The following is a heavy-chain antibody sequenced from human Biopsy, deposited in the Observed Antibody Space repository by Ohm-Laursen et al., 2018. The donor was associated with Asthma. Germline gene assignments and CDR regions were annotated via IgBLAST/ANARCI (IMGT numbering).Heavy chain of an antibody. Sequence: SLRLSCSASGFMFRSFGMHWVRQAPGKGLEWVSTISGSSIIIHYGGSVKGRFTISRDNSKNTMYLVMNSLRPEDTAVYYCARDESFSMASGSWFDPWGQGTLVTVSS. CDR2: ISGSSIII. J-gene: IGHJ5*02. V-gene: IGHV3-23*01. CDR1: GFMFRSFG. D-gene: IGHD2/OR15-2a*01. CDR3: ARDESFSMASGSWFDP.